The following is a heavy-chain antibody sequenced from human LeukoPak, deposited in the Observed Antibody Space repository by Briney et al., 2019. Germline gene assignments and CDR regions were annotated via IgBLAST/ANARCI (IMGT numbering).Heavy chain of an antibody. V-gene: IGHV1-46*01. Sequence: ASVKVSCKASGYTFTSYYMYWVRQAPGEGLEWMGIINPTGGSTSYAQKFQGRVTMTTDTSTSTVYMEMRSLRSDDTAVYYCARDAREVLFWFGEFFPWGQGTLVTVSS. CDR3: ARDAREVLFWFGEFFP. D-gene: IGHD3-10*01. CDR1: GYTFTSYY. CDR2: INPTGGST. J-gene: IGHJ5*02.